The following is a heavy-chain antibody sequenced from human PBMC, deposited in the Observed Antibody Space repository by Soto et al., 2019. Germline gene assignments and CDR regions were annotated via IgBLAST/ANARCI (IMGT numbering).Heavy chain of an antibody. CDR2: ITGNGGTT. CDR3: AKVRAKGHIAVPFDY. CDR1: GFTFGNSA. D-gene: IGHD6-19*01. J-gene: IGHJ4*02. V-gene: IGHV3-23*01. Sequence: GGSLRLSCAVSGFTFGNSALSWVRQAPGKGLEWVSSITGNGGTTYYADSMKGRLTISRDNSKNTLYLEVNSLRAEDTAIYFCAKVRAKGHIAVPFDYWGQGTQVTVSS.